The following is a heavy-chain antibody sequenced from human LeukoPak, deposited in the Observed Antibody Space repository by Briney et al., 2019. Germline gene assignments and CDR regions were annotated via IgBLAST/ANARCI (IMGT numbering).Heavy chain of an antibody. CDR2: IIPIFSTA. Sequence: SVKVSCKASGGTFSSYAISWVRQAPGQGLEWMGGIIPIFSTANYAQKFQGRVTITTDESTSTAYMELSSLRSEDTAVYYCARDYIGGYAPFDPWGQGTLVTVSS. CDR3: ARDYIGGYAPFDP. CDR1: GGTFSSYA. V-gene: IGHV1-69*05. J-gene: IGHJ5*02. D-gene: IGHD3-22*01.